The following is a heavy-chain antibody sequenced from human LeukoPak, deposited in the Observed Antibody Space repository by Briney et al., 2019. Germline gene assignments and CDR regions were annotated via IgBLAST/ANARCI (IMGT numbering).Heavy chain of an antibody. CDR2: VNGDGDST. D-gene: IGHD4-17*01. CDR3: AKPLYMTTVPRGGFDS. CDR1: GFTFNNYA. J-gene: IGHJ4*02. Sequence: GGSLRLSCAASGFTFNNYAMSWVRQPPGKGLEWVSAVNGDGDSTYYADSVKGRLTVSRDNYKNTLSLQMNSLRAEDTAIYYCAKPLYMTTVPRGGFDSWGQGALVTVSS. V-gene: IGHV3-23*01.